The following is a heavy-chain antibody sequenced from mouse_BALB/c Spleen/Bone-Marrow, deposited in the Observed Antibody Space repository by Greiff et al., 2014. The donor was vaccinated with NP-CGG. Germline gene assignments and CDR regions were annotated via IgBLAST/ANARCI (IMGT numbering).Heavy chain of an antibody. CDR2: IYPGNSDT. CDR3: TRKVYYGNPLDY. CDR1: GYSFTSYW. V-gene: IGHV1-5*01. D-gene: IGHD2-1*01. J-gene: IGHJ2*01. Sequence: VQLQQSGTVLARPGASVKMSCKASGYSFTSYWMHWVKQRPGQGLEWIGAIYPGNSDTGYNQKFKGKAKLTAVTSATTAYMELSSLTNEDSAVYFCTRKVYYGNPLDYWGQGTTLTVSS.